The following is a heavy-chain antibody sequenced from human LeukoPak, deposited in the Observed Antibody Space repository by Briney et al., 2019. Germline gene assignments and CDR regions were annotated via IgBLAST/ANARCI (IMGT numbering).Heavy chain of an antibody. V-gene: IGHV5-10-1*01. CDR1: GYSFTSYW. J-gene: IGHJ5*02. Sequence: GESLKISCKGSGYSFTSYWIGWVRQMPGKGLEWMGRIDPSDSYTNYSPSFQGHVTISADKSISTAYLQWSSLKASDTAMYYCARLRITMVRGVIYFDPWGQGTLVTVSS. CDR2: IDPSDSYT. CDR3: ARLRITMVRGVIYFDP. D-gene: IGHD3-10*01.